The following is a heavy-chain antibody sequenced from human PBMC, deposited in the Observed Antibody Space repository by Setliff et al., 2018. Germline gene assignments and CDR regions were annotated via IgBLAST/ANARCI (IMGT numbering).Heavy chain of an antibody. Sequence: PSETLSLTCGVSGYSISSGHFWGWIRQPPGKGLEWLGNIFHSGSTYYNPTLNSRVTMSVDTSKNQFSLMLTSVTAADTAVYYCARHLLVQGTYHFDYWGQGSPVTVS. CDR2: IFHSGST. CDR1: GYSISSGHF. J-gene: IGHJ4*02. CDR3: ARHLLVQGTYHFDY. D-gene: IGHD3-10*01. V-gene: IGHV4-38-2*01.